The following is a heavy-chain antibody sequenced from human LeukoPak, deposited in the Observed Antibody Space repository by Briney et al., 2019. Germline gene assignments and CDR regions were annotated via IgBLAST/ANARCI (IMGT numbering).Heavy chain of an antibody. Sequence: GGSLRLSCAASGFVFSGYWMHWVRQIPGKGLVWVSRTNTDGSTTTYAESVKGRFTISRDKAKSILYLQMNSLRVEDAAIYYCARTAAYSGNYYGYFQHWGQGALVTVSS. J-gene: IGHJ1*01. D-gene: IGHD1-26*01. CDR1: GFVFSGYW. CDR3: ARTAAYSGNYYGYFQH. V-gene: IGHV3-74*01. CDR2: TNTDGSTT.